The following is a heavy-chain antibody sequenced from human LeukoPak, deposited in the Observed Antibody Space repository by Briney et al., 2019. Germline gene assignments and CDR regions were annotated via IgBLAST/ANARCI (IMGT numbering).Heavy chain of an antibody. V-gene: IGHV4-59*01. CDR2: IYYGGST. CDR3: ASAKNTVMVN. D-gene: IGHD5-18*01. CDR1: AGSITNYY. J-gene: IGHJ4*02. Sequence: SETLSLTCTVSAGSITNYYWSWIRQPPGKGLEYLGHIYYGGSTDYNPSLKSRPTISLDASKNQFSLRLSFVTAADTAVYFCASAKNTVMVNWGQGTLITVSS.